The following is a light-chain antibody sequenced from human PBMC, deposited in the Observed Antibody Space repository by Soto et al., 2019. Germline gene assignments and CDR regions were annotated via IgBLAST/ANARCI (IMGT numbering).Light chain of an antibody. J-gene: IGKJ1*01. CDR1: QGIRKD. CDR3: LHHNSDPPT. Sequence: DIQMTQSPSSLSASVGDRGIITCRASQGIRKDLGWYQQKPGKAPTRLIYAASSLQSGVPSRFSGSGSGTEFTLTISSLQPEDFAPYYCLHHNSDPPTFGQGTKVEIK. V-gene: IGKV1-17*01. CDR2: AAS.